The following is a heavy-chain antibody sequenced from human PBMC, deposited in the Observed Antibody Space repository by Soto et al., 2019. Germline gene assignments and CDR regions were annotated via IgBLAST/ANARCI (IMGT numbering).Heavy chain of an antibody. V-gene: IGHV1-69*13. D-gene: IGHD4-17*01. CDR2: IIPIFGTA. CDR1: GGTFSSYA. J-gene: IGHJ6*02. CDR3: ARRTTVTLGYYYYYGMDV. Sequence: SVKVSCKASGGTFSSYAISWVRQAPGQGLERMGGIIPIFGTANYAQKFQGRVTITADESTSTAYMELSSLRSEDTAVYYCARRTTVTLGYYYYYGMDVWGQGTTVTVSS.